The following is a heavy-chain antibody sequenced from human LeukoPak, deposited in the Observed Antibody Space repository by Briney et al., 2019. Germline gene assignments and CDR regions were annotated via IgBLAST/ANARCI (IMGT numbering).Heavy chain of an antibody. CDR2: ISWNSGSI. D-gene: IGHD3-22*01. CDR1: GLTFDDYA. J-gene: IGHJ4*02. V-gene: IGHV3-9*01. CDR3: AKGTYYYDSSGYYSAAFDY. Sequence: QPGRSLRLSCAASGLTFDDYAMHWVRQAPGKGLEWVSGISWNSGSIGYADSVKGRFTISRDNAKNSLYLQMNSLRAEDTALYYCAKGTYYYDSSGYYSAAFDYWGQGTLVTVSS.